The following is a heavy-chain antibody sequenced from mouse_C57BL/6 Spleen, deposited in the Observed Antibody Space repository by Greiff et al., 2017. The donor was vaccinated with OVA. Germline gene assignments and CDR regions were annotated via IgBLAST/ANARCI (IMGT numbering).Heavy chain of an antibody. CDR3: ARDDYDGFAWFAY. V-gene: IGHV2-2*01. D-gene: IGHD2-4*01. CDR2: IWSGGST. CDR1: GFSLTSYG. Sequence: VQLQQSGPGLVQPSQSLSITCPVSGFSLTSYGVHWVRQSPGKGLEWLGVIWSGGSTDYNAAFISRLSISKDNSKSQVFFKMNSLQADDTAIYYCARDDYDGFAWFAYWGQGTLVTVSA. J-gene: IGHJ3*01.